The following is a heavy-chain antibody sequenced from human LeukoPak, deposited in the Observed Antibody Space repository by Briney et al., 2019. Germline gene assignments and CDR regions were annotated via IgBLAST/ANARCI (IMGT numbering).Heavy chain of an antibody. Sequence: SETLSLTCAVYGGSFSGYYWSWIRQPPGKGLEWIGEINHSGRTNYNPSLKSRVTISVGTSKNQFSLNLDSVTAADTAVYYCARGAYCSGGSCSGTRFDPWGQGTLVTVSS. CDR3: ARGAYCSGGSCSGTRFDP. CDR2: INHSGRT. CDR1: GGSFSGYY. J-gene: IGHJ5*02. D-gene: IGHD2-15*01. V-gene: IGHV4-34*01.